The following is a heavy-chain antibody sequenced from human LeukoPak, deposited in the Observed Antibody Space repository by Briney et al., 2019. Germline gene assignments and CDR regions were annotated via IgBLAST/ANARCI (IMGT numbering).Heavy chain of an antibody. V-gene: IGHV1-2*02. Sequence: ASVKVSCKASGYTFTGYYMHWVRQAPGQGLEWMGWINPNSGGTNYAQKFQGRVTMTRDTSISTAYMELSRLRSDDTAVYYCARVPQVEYYYDSRPRPHFDYWGQGTLVTVSS. J-gene: IGHJ4*02. D-gene: IGHD3-22*01. CDR2: INPNSGGT. CDR3: ARVPQVEYYYDSRPRPHFDY. CDR1: GYTFTGYY.